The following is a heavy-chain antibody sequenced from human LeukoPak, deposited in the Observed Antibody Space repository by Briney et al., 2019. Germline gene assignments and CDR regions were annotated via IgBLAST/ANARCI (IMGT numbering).Heavy chain of an antibody. J-gene: IGHJ4*02. CDR1: GFTFSSFD. V-gene: IGHV3-30*03. CDR2: ISYDGGIK. CDR3: ARESSSGWHYFDF. D-gene: IGHD6-19*01. Sequence: GGSLRLSCAASGFTFSSFDMHWVRQAPGKGLEWVAIISYDGGIKYYADSVKGRFTISRDNSKNTLFLQMSSLTVADTAFYYCARESSSGWHYFDFWGQGTLVSVSS.